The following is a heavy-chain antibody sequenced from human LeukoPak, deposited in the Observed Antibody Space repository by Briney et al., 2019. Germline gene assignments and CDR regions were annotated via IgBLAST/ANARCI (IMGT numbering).Heavy chain of an antibody. V-gene: IGHV3-7*03. CDR3: AREDHSNYQY. CDR1: GFIFSNYW. J-gene: IGHJ4*02. CDR2: IKQDGTET. Sequence: PGGSLRLSCTASGFIFSNYWMSWIRQAPGRRLEWVASIKQDGTETHYVDSVKGRFTISKDNAKNSLYLQLDSLRVEDTAVYYCAREDHSNYQYWGQGILVTVSS. D-gene: IGHD4-11*01.